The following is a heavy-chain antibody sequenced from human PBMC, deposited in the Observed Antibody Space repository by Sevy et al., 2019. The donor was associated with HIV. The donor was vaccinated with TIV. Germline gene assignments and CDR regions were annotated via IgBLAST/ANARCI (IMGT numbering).Heavy chain of an antibody. CDR2: INKDGSQK. CDR1: GVTFSNYW. J-gene: IGHJ6*04. CDR3: ARGRHMDV. Sequence: GGSLRLSCAASGVTFSNYWMTWVRQGPGKGLEWVANINKDGSQKYYVESVKGRFTISRDNADNSLYLQMNSLRAEDTAVYYCARGRHMDVWGKGITVTVSS. V-gene: IGHV3-7*03.